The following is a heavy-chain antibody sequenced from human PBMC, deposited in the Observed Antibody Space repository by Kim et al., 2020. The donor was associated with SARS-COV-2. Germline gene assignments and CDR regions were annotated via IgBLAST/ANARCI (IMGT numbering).Heavy chain of an antibody. V-gene: IGHV3-11*03. CDR3: ASAVTILTGYYTHYYGMDV. D-gene: IGHD3-9*01. CDR2: ISSSSYT. J-gene: IGHJ6*02. CDR1: GFTFSDYY. Sequence: GGSLRLSCAASGFTFSDYYMNWIRQAPGKGLEWVSYISSSSYTNYADSVKGRFTISRDNAKNSLYLQMNSLRAEDTAVYYCASAVTILTGYYTHYYGMDVWGQGTTVTVSS.